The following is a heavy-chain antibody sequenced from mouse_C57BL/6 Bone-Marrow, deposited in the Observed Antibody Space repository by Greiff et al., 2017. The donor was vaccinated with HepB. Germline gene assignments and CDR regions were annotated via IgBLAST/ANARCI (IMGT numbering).Heavy chain of an antibody. J-gene: IGHJ2*01. CDR2: INPYNGGT. D-gene: IGHD1-1*01. Sequence: VQLQQSGPVLVKPGASVKMSCKASGYTFTDYYMNWVKQSHGKSLEWIGVINPYNGGTSYNQKFKGKATLTVDKSSSTAYMELNSLTSEDSAVYYCARYYEGYYFDYWGQGTTLTVSS. CDR3: ARYYEGYYFDY. V-gene: IGHV1-19*01. CDR1: GYTFTDYY.